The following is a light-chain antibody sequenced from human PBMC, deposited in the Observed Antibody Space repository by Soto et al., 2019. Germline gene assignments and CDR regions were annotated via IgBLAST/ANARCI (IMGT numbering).Light chain of an antibody. J-gene: IGKJ1*01. CDR1: QSVSSSY. CDR2: AAS. Sequence: EIVLTQSPVTLSLSPGEVATLSCSASQSVSSSYLAWYQQKPGQAPRLLIYAASTRATGIPARFSGSGSGKEFTLTISSLQSEDFAVYYCKQYNNWPVFGQGTKVDIK. V-gene: IGKV3-15*01. CDR3: KQYNNWPV.